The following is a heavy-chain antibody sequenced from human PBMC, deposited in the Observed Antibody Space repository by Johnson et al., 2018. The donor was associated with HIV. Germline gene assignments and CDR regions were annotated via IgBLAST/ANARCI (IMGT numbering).Heavy chain of an antibody. V-gene: IGHV3-20*04. Sequence: VQLVESGGGVVRPGGSLRLSCAASGFTFDDYGMSWVRQAPGKGLEWVSGISWNSGSIGYADSVKGRFTISRDNAKNSLYLQMNSLRAEDTAVYYCARDGSVFGVVGFFDIWGQGTLVTVSS. CDR2: ISWNSGSI. CDR1: GFTFDDYG. CDR3: ARDGSVFGVVGFFDI. J-gene: IGHJ3*02. D-gene: IGHD3-3*01.